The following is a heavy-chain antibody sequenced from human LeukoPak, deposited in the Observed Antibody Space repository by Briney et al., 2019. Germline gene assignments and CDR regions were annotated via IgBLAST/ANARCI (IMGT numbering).Heavy chain of an antibody. V-gene: IGHV1-46*01. J-gene: IGHJ4*02. CDR1: GYTFTDYY. CDR2: INPSGGST. Sequence: ASVKVSCKASGYTFTDYYLYWVRQPPGQGLEWMGIINPSGGSTSYAQKFQGRVTMTRDTSTSTVYMELSSLRSEDTAVYYCARGSAVLHFFDYWGQGTLVTVSS. CDR3: ARGSAVLHFFDY. D-gene: IGHD3-3*02.